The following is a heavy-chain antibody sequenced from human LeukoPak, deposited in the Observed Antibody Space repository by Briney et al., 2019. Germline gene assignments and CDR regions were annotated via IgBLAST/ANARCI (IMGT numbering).Heavy chain of an antibody. Sequence: SVKVSCKVSGYTLTELSMHWVRQAPGQGLEWMGGIVPIFGTANYAQKFQGRVTITADESTSTAYMELSSLRSEDTAVYYCARGALNYYDSSGYYEPYYFDYWGQGTLVTVSS. D-gene: IGHD3-22*01. CDR2: IVPIFGTA. CDR3: ARGALNYYDSSGYYEPYYFDY. J-gene: IGHJ4*02. V-gene: IGHV1-69*13. CDR1: GYTLTELS.